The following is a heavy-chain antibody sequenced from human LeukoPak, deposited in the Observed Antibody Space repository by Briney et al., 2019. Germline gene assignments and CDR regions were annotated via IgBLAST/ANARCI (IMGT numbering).Heavy chain of an antibody. Sequence: VASVKVSCKASGYTFTSYGISWVRQAPGQGLEWMGWISAYNGNTNYAQKLQGRDTMTTDTSTSTAYMELRSLRSDDTAVYYCARVDSGYDYYYYYMDVWGKGTTVTISS. J-gene: IGHJ6*03. D-gene: IGHD5-12*01. CDR1: GYTFTSYG. CDR2: ISAYNGNT. CDR3: ARVDSGYDYYYYYMDV. V-gene: IGHV1-18*01.